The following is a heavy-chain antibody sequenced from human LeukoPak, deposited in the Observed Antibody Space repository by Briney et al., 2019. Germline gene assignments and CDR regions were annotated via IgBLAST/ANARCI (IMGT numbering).Heavy chain of an antibody. CDR2: VHLDGRT. V-gene: IGHV4-4*02. J-gene: IGHJ3*02. Sequence: SETLSLTCGVSGGSVINTNWWTWVRQPPGKGLEWIGEVHLDGRTNYNPSLESRLTMSVDVSENQVSLKLTSVTAADTAVYYCARDVVVTSSPDAFDIWGQGTMVTVSS. D-gene: IGHD2-21*02. CDR3: ARDVVVTSSPDAFDI. CDR1: GGSVINTNW.